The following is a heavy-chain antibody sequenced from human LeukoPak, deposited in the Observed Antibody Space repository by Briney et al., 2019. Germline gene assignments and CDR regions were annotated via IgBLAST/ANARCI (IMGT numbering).Heavy chain of an antibody. CDR2: IYYSGST. J-gene: IGHJ4*02. CDR1: GGSISSYY. D-gene: IGHD1-26*01. V-gene: IGHV4-59*01. Sequence: KSSETLSLTCTVSGGSISSYYWSWIRQPPGKGLEWIGYIYYSGSTNYNPSLKSRVTISVDTSKNQFSLKLSSVTAADTAVYYCARWGRSGSYYPYFDYWGQGTLVTVSS. CDR3: ARWGRSGSYYPYFDY.